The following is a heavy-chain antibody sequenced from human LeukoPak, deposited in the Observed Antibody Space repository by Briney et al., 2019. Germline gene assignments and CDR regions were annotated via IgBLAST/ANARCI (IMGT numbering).Heavy chain of an antibody. V-gene: IGHV4-38-2*02. D-gene: IGHD2-21*02. CDR3: ARRGEAYCGGDCYSDWFDP. CDR1: GYSISSGFY. Sequence: SETLSLTCSVSGYSISSGFYWGWIRQPPGKGLEWIGSMFHSGSTNYNPSLKSRATISVDTSKNQFSLKLSSVTAADTAVYYCARRGEAYCGGDCYSDWFDPWGQGTLVTVSS. CDR2: MFHSGST. J-gene: IGHJ5*02.